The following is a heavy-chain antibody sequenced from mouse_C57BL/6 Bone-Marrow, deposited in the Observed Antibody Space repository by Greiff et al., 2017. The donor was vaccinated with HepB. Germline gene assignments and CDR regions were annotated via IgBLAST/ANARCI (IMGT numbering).Heavy chain of an antibody. Sequence: EVHLVESGGGLVKPGGSLKLSCAASGFTFSSYAMSWLRQTPEKRLEWVATISDGGSYTYYPDNVKGRFTISRDNAKNNLYLQMSHLKSEDTAMYYCARDHRVDWYFDVWGTGTTVTVSS. CDR1: GFTFSSYA. J-gene: IGHJ1*03. CDR3: ARDHRVDWYFDV. V-gene: IGHV5-4*01. CDR2: ISDGGSYT.